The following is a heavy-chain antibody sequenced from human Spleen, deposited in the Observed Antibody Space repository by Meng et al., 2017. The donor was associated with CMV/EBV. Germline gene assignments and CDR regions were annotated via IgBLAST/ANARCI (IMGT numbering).Heavy chain of an antibody. CDR1: YSFTAEY. CDR2: IEHNSGGT. CDR3: ARGVYCGDDCYSYRYFDL. D-gene: IGHD2-21*01. V-gene: IGHV1-2*02. J-gene: IGHJ2*01. Sequence: YSFTAEYIHSGPQAPGQGLEWIRWIEHNSGGTNYAQKFPGSLTMTRETSITTAYTVLTTLRPDATAVYYCARGVYCGDDCYSYRYFDLWGRGTLVTVSS.